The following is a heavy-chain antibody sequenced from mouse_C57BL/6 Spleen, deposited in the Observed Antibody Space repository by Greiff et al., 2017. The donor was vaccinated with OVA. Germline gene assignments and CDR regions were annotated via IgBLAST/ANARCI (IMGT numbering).Heavy chain of an antibody. V-gene: IGHV1-26*01. CDR2: INPNNGGT. Sequence: EVQLQQSGPELVKPGASVKISCKASGYTFTDYYMNWVKQSHGKSLEWIGDINPNNGGTSYNQKFKGKATLTVDKSSSTAYMELRSLTSEDSAVYYCAREGIYDGTGYWGQGTTLTVSS. CDR3: AREGIYDGTGY. J-gene: IGHJ2*01. CDR1: GYTFTDYY. D-gene: IGHD1-1*01.